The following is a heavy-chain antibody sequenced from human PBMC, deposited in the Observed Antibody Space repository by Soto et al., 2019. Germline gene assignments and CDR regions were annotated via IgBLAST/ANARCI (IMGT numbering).Heavy chain of an antibody. CDR2: IYYSGST. V-gene: IGHV4-30-4*01. Sequence: SETLSLTCTVSGGSISSGDYYWSWIRQPPGKGLAWIGYIYYSGSTYYNPSLKSRVTISVDTSKNQFPLKLSTVTAADTAVYYCARGRSSSWQDNWFDPWGQGTLVTVSS. CDR3: ARGRSSSWQDNWFDP. CDR1: GGSISSGDYY. J-gene: IGHJ5*02. D-gene: IGHD6-13*01.